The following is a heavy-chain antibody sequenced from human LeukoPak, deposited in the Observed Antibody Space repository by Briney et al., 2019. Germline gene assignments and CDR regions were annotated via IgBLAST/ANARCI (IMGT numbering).Heavy chain of an antibody. V-gene: IGHV3-21*01. CDR2: ISSSSSYI. D-gene: IGHD4-17*01. CDR1: GFTFSSYS. Sequence: GGSLRLSCAASGFTFSSYSMNWVRQAPGKGLEWVSFISSSSSYIYYADSVKGRFTISRDNAKNSLYLQMNSLRAEDTAVYYCATTKGDYGDYVTDAFDIWGQGTMVTVSS. J-gene: IGHJ3*02. CDR3: ATTKGDYGDYVTDAFDI.